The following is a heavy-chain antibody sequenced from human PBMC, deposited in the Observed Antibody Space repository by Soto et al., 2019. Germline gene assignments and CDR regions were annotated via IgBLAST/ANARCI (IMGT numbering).Heavy chain of an antibody. J-gene: IGHJ4*02. D-gene: IGHD3-22*01. V-gene: IGHV3-23*01. CDR3: AKEGTKYYYDSSGYLDY. CDR1: GFTFSSYA. Sequence: PGGSLRLSCAASGFTFSSYAMSWVRQAPGKGLEWVSAISGSGGSTYYADSVKGRFTISRDNSKNTLYLQMNSLRAEDTAVYYCAKEGTKYYYDSSGYLDYWGQGTLVTVSS. CDR2: ISGSGGST.